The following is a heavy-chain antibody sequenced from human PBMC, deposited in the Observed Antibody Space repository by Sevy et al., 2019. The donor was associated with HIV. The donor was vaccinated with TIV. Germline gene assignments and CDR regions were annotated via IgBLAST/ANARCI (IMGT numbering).Heavy chain of an antibody. CDR3: ARAPGGYCSAGSCPWFNP. CDR1: GYTFTDYY. J-gene: IGHJ5*02. Sequence: ASVKVSCKASGYTFTDYYLHWVRQAPGQGLEWMGWIKPNSGGTKYAQNFQDRVTMTRDTSISTAYMELSSLRSDDMAVYYCARAPGGYCSAGSCPWFNPWGQGTLVTVSS. V-gene: IGHV1-2*02. D-gene: IGHD2-15*01. CDR2: IKPNSGGT.